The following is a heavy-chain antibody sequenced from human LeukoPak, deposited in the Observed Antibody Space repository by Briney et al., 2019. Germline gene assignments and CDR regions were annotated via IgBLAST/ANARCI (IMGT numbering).Heavy chain of an antibody. CDR2: INSDGSRT. J-gene: IGHJ4*02. CDR1: GFRLRSYW. V-gene: IGHV3-74*01. CDR3: ARDRFLRRPEPADY. Sequence: GGSLRLSCVVSGFRLRSYWMHWVRHGPGKGLVWVAGINSDGSRTIYADSVKGRFTISRDNAKNSLYLQMNSLRAEDTALYYCARDRFLRRPEPADYWGQGTLVTVSS. D-gene: IGHD1-14*01.